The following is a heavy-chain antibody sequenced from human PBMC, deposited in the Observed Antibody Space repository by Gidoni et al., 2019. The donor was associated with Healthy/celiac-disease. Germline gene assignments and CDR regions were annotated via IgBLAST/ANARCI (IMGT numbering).Heavy chain of an antibody. CDR2: IKSKTDGGTT. D-gene: IGHD2-15*01. CDR1: GFPVRNAC. CDR3: TTEGYCSGGSCYSGFNY. J-gene: IGHJ4*02. Sequence: EVQLVESGGGSVKPGGSPRPSCAAAGFPVRNACLTWVRQAPGKGLEWVGRIKSKTDGGTTDYASPVEGRFTITRDDSKNTLYLQMSSLKTEDTAVYYCTTEGYCSGGSCYSGFNYWGQGTLVTVSS. V-gene: IGHV3-15*07.